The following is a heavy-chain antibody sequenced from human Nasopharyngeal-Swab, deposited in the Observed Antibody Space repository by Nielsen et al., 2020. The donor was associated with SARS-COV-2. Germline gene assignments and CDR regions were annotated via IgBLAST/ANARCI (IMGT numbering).Heavy chain of an antibody. V-gene: IGHV3-30-3*01. CDR1: GFTFSSYA. D-gene: IGHD2-15*01. J-gene: IGHJ5*02. CDR3: ARERVAWIVVVVAGREFDP. CDR2: ISYDGSNK. Sequence: LSLTCAASGFTFSSYAMHWVRQAQGKGLEWVAVISYDGSNKYYADSVKGRFTISRDNSKNTLYLQMNSLRAEDTAVYYCARERVAWIVVVVAGREFDPWGQGTLATVSS.